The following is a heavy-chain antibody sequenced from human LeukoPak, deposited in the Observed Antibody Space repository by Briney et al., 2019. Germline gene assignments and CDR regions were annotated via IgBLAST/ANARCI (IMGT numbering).Heavy chain of an antibody. D-gene: IGHD5-12*01. CDR2: IYYSGST. Sequence: SETLSLTCTVSGGSISSSSYYRGWIRQPPGKGLEWIGRIYYSGSTYYNASLKSRVTISVDTSKNQFSLKLSSVTAADTAVYYCARVSGYDWESFYDYWGQGTLVTVSS. V-gene: IGHV4-39*07. J-gene: IGHJ4*02. CDR3: ARVSGYDWESFYDY. CDR1: GGSISSSSYY.